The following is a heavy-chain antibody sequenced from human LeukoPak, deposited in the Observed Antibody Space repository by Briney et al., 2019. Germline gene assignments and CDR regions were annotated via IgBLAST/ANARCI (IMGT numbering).Heavy chain of an antibody. J-gene: IGHJ6*02. CDR1: GFTFSSYG. V-gene: IGHV3-23*01. Sequence: GGSLRLSCAASGFTFSSYGMNWVRQAPGKGLEWVSAMSGSGGSTYYADSVKGRFTISRDNSKNTLHLQVNSLRAEDTAIYYCAKAISTPRPKYGMDVWGQGTTVTVSS. CDR2: MSGSGGST. D-gene: IGHD5/OR15-5a*01. CDR3: AKAISTPRPKYGMDV.